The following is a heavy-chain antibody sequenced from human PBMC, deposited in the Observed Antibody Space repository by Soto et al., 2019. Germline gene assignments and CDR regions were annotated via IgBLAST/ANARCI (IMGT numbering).Heavy chain of an antibody. D-gene: IGHD3-16*01. J-gene: IGHJ6*02. CDR1: GYTFTSYA. Sequence: ASVKVSCKASGYTFTSYAMHWLRQSPGQRLEWMGWINAGNGNTKYSQKFQGRVTITRDTSASTAYMELSSLRSEDTAVYYCARVWQGDYYYGMDVWGQGTTVTVSS. CDR2: INAGNGNT. V-gene: IGHV1-3*01. CDR3: ARVWQGDYYYGMDV.